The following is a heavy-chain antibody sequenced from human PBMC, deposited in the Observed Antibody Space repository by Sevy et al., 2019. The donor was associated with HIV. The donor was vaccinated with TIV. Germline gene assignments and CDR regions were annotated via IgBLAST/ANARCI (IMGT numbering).Heavy chain of an antibody. CDR1: GGSITSLY. CDR3: AGENAWGRGYS. Sequence: SETLSLTCTVSGGSITSLYWNGIRQPPWKGLEWIANIYYNGHINYNPSLKSRVTLSLDTSKNQFSLRLSSVTAPDTAMYYCAGENAWGRGYSWGQGTLVTVSS. J-gene: IGHJ4*02. D-gene: IGHD1-26*01. V-gene: IGHV4-59*08. CDR2: IYYNGHI.